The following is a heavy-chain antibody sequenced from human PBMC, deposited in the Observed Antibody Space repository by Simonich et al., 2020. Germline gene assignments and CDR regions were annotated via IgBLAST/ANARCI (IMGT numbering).Heavy chain of an antibody. CDR1: GYTFTGYN. CDR2: TNPNSGGT. D-gene: IGHD7-27*01. Sequence: QVQLVQSGAEVKKPGASVTVSCKASGYTFTGYNMHWVRQAPGQGLEGRGRTNPNSGGTNDAQKVQGRVTMTRDTSISTAYMELSRLRSDDTAVYYCASGWDWGFSHMSDYWGQGTLVTVSS. V-gene: IGHV1-2*06. J-gene: IGHJ4*02. CDR3: ASGWDWGFSHMSDY.